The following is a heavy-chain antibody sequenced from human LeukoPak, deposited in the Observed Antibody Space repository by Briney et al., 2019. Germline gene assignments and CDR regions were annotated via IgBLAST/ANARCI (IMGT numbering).Heavy chain of an antibody. CDR1: GFTFSSYG. D-gene: IGHD6-19*01. V-gene: IGHV3-33*01. CDR2: IWYDGSNK. CDR3: ARVGDSYSSCWYVGD. Sequence: GSLRLSCAASGFTFSSYGMHWVRQAPGKGLEWVAVIWYDGSNKYYADSVKGRFTISRDNSKNTLYLQMNSLRAEDTAVYYCARVGDSYSSCWYVGDWGQGTLVTVSS. J-gene: IGHJ4*02.